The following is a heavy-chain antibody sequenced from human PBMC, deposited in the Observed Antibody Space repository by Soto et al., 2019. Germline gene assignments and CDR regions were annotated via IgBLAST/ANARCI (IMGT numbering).Heavy chain of an antibody. CDR3: ARRVATITDRDYFDY. CDR1: GYSFTSYW. V-gene: IGHV5-51*01. D-gene: IGHD5-12*01. CDR2: IYPGDSDT. J-gene: IGHJ4*02. Sequence: GESLKISCKGSGYSFTSYWIGWVRQMPGKGLEWMGIIYPGDSDTRYSPSFQGQVTISADKSISTAYLQWSSLKASDTAMYYCARRVATITDRDYFDYWGQGTLVTVSS.